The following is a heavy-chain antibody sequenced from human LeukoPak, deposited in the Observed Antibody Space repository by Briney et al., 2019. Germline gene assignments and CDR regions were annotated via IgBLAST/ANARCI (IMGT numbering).Heavy chain of an antibody. CDR3: ARLYSRDRYYFDY. V-gene: IGHV4-39*01. CDR1: GGSISSSSYY. D-gene: IGHD1-26*01. J-gene: IGHJ4*02. Sequence: SSETLSLTCTVSGGSISSSSYYWGWIRQPPGKRLEWIGSIYYSGSTYYNPSLKSRVTISVDTSKNQFSLKLSSVTAADTAVYYCARLYSRDRYYFDYWGQGTLVTVSS. CDR2: IYYSGST.